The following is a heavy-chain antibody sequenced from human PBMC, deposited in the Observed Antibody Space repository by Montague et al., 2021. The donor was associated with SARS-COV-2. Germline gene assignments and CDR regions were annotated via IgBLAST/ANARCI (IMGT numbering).Heavy chain of an antibody. D-gene: IGHD3-10*01. J-gene: IGHJ4*02. V-gene: IGHV2-70*01. CDR2: INWDDDE. CDR1: GFSLSNTRMS. CDR3: ARIPRWGEYYFDF. Sequence: PALVKPTQTLTLTCTFSGFSLSNTRMSVGWIRQPPGKALEWLALINWDDDEYYNPSLRTRLTISKDTSKNQVVLVMTNMDPMDTGTYYCARIPRWGEYYFDFWGQGALVVVSS.